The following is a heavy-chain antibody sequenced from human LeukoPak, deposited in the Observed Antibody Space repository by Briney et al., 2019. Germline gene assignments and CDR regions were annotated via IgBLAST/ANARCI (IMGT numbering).Heavy chain of an antibody. D-gene: IGHD6-6*01. Sequence: SETLSLTCTVSGGSISSHYWSWIRQPPGKGLEWIGYIYYSGSTNYNPSLKSRVTISVDTSKNQFSLKLSSVTAADTAVYYCARDRGIAARSWFDHWGQGTLVTVSS. CDR3: ARDRGIAARSWFDH. J-gene: IGHJ5*02. CDR2: IYYSGST. CDR1: GGSISSHY. V-gene: IGHV4-59*11.